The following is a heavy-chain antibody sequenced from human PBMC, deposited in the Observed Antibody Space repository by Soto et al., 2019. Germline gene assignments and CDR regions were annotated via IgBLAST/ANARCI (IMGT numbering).Heavy chain of an antibody. CDR3: ARDRAGAKYGMDL. V-gene: IGHV3-48*02. J-gene: IGHJ6*01. CDR1: GFTFSSYS. Sequence: EVQLVESGGGLVQPGGSLRLSCAASGFTFSSYSMNWVRQAPGKGLEWVSYISSSSSTIYYVVSVNGRFTISRDNAKNVQDVQVTDLSDEDTAVYYCARDRAGAKYGMDLW. D-gene: IGHD1-26*01. CDR2: ISSSSSTI.